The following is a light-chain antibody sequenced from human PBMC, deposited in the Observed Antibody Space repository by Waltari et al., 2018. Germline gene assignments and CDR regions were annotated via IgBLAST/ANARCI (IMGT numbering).Light chain of an antibody. J-gene: IGKJ5*01. CDR2: DAS. CDR1: QSVSSN. Sequence: EIVMTPSPATLSVSPGDTATLSCRASQSVSSNVAWYQKKPGQAPRLLIYDASTRATSIPAKFRGSGSGTEFTLTISSLQSEDFAVYYCQQYNRWPPITFGHGTRLEIK. V-gene: IGKV3-15*01. CDR3: QQYNRWPPIT.